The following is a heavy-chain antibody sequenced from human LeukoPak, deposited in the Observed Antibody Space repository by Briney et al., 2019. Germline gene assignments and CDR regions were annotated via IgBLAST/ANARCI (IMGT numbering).Heavy chain of an antibody. CDR1: GYTLTELS. CDR2: FDPEDGET. D-gene: IGHD3-3*01. J-gene: IGHJ4*02. V-gene: IGHV1-24*01. Sequence: GASVKVSCKVSGYTLTELSMHWVRQAPGKGLEWMGGFDPEDGETFYAQKFQGRVSLTEDTSTDTAYMELSSLRSEDTAVYYCATGFGVLIHFYFDLWGQGTLVTVSS. CDR3: ATGFGVLIHFYFDL.